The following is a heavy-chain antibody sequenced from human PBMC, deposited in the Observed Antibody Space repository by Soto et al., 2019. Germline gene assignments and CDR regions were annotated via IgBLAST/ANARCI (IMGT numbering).Heavy chain of an antibody. CDR2: IYSGGST. V-gene: IGHV3-53*01. Sequence: GGSLRLSCAASGFTVSSNYMSWVRQAPGKGLEWVSVIYSGGSTYYADSVKGRFTISRDNSKNTLYLQMNSLRAEDTAVYYCARGVEMATIGAYYYYGMDVWGQGTTVTVSS. J-gene: IGHJ6*02. CDR1: GFTVSSNY. D-gene: IGHD5-12*01. CDR3: ARGVEMATIGAYYYYGMDV.